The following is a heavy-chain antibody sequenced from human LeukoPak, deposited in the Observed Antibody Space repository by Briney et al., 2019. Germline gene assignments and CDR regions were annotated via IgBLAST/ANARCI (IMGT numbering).Heavy chain of an antibody. CDR2: ISSSSSYI. V-gene: IGHV3-21*01. J-gene: IGHJ4*02. CDR3: ARDNLYNTVTLYFDY. Sequence: PGRSLSLSCAVSIFTFSIYSMNCVRHPPRRGLEWGSSISSSSSYIYYADTMQGRFTISRDTAKNSLYLQMNSLRAEDTAVYYCARDNLYNTVTLYFDYWGQGTLVTVSS. CDR1: IFTFSIYS. D-gene: IGHD4-11*01.